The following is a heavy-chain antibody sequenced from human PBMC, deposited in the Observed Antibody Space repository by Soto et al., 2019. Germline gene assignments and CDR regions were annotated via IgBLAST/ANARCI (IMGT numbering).Heavy chain of an antibody. J-gene: IGHJ6*03. D-gene: IGHD3-3*01. CDR3: ARSPPIKIFGVINPHTSFYHIDV. CDR2: IIPILNMA. Sequence: ASVKVSCKASGDNFRDYVVTWVRQAPGQGLEWVGRIIPILNMARYPQKLQDRVTITTDRSTTTVFMEMSSLRSDDSAVYYCARSPPIKIFGVINPHTSFYHIDVWGEGTTVTVSS. CDR1: GDNFRDYV. V-gene: IGHV1-69*04.